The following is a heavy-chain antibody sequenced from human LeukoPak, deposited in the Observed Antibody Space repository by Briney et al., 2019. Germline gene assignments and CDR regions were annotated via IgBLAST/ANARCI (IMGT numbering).Heavy chain of an antibody. V-gene: IGHV1-69*06. CDR2: IIPIFGTA. J-gene: IGHJ6*03. D-gene: IGHD6-13*01. CDR3: ARVIAAGTYYYYYYMDV. Sequence: SVKVSCKASGGTFSSYAISWVRQAPGQGLEWMGGIIPIFGTANYAQKFQGRVTITADKSTSTAYMELSSLRSEDTAVYYCARVIAAGTYYYYYYMDVWGKGTTVTISS. CDR1: GGTFSSYA.